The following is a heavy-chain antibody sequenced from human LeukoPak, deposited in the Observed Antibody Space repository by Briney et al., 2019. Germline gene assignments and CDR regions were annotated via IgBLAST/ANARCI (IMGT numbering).Heavy chain of an antibody. J-gene: IGHJ5*02. D-gene: IGHD6-19*01. Sequence: SETLPLTCPVSGGSISSNTDYWAWIRQPPGKGLEWIGSIYYTGSTYYHPSLESRVTISVDTSKNQFSLKLTSMTAADTAVYYCARSRGYSSGWFGFWFDPWGQGTLVTVSS. CDR1: GGSISSNTDY. CDR3: ARSRGYSSGWFGFWFDP. V-gene: IGHV4-39*01. CDR2: IYYTGST.